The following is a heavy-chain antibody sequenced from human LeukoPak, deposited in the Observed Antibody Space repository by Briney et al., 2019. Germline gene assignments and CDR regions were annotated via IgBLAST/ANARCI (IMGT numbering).Heavy chain of an antibody. J-gene: IGHJ4*02. D-gene: IGHD3-22*01. CDR3: ARRGVDYDSSGYSAFFDY. Sequence: GESLKISCKGSGYSFTSYWIGWVRQMPGKGLEWMGIIYPGDSDTRYSPSFQGQVTISADKSISTAYLQWSSLKASDTAMYYCARRGVDYDSSGYSAFFDYWGQGTLVTVSS. V-gene: IGHV5-51*01. CDR1: GYSFTSYW. CDR2: IYPGDSDT.